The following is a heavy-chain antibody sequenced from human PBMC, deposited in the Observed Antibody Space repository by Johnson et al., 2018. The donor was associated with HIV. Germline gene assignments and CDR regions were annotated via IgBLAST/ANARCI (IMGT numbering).Heavy chain of an antibody. D-gene: IGHD3-3*01. V-gene: IGHV3-30*02. J-gene: IGHJ3*02. CDR2: IRYDGSNK. CDR3: ARETNFWSGYYTPTLDAFDI. CDR1: GFTFSSYG. Sequence: QVQLVESGGGVVQPGGSLRLSCAASGFTFSSYGMHWVRQAPGKGLEWVAFIRYDGSNKYYADSVKGRFTISRDNSKNTLYLQMNSLRAEATAVYYCARETNFWSGYYTPTLDAFDIWGQGTMVTVSS.